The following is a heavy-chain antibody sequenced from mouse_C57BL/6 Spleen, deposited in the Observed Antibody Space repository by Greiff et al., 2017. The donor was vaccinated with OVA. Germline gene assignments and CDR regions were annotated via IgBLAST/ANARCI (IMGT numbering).Heavy chain of an antibody. V-gene: IGHV1-52*01. CDR1: GYTFPSYW. CDR3: ARDYYGSSYGYFDV. J-gene: IGHJ1*03. Sequence: QVQLQQPGAELARPGSSVKLSCKASGYTFPSYWMHWVKQRPIQGLEWIGNIDPSDSETHYNQKFKDKATLTVDQSSSTAYMQLSSLTSEDSAVYYCARDYYGSSYGYFDVWGTGTTVTVAS. CDR2: IDPSDSET. D-gene: IGHD1-1*01.